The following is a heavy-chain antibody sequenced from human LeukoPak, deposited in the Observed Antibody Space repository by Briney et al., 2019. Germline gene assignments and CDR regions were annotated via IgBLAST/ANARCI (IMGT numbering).Heavy chain of an antibody. Sequence: GGSLRLSCAASGFTVSSNYMSWVRQAPGKGLERVSVMYSGGNTYYADSVKGRFTISRDNSKNTLYLQMNSLRAEDTAVYYCARERPPRDGYNYWGQGTLVTVSS. V-gene: IGHV3-53*01. J-gene: IGHJ4*02. CDR2: MYSGGNT. CDR1: GFTVSSNY. CDR3: ARERPPRDGYNY. D-gene: IGHD5-24*01.